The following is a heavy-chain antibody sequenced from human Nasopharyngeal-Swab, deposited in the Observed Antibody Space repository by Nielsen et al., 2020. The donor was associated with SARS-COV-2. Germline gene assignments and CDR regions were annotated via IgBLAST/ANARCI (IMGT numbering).Heavy chain of an antibody. J-gene: IGHJ6*02. CDR2: INHSGST. D-gene: IGHD2-2*01. Sequence: SETLSLTCAVYGGSFTGYYLSWIRPPPGNGLEWIGEINHSGSTNYNPSLKSRVTISVDTSKNQFSLKLSSVTAADTAVYYCARYCSSTSCSLGMDVWGQGTTVTVSS. CDR1: GGSFTGYY. CDR3: ARYCSSTSCSLGMDV. V-gene: IGHV4-34*01.